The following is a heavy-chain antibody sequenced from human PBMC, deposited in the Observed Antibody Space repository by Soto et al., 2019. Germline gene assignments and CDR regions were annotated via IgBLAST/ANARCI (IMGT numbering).Heavy chain of an antibody. CDR3: AKVGPEVTTRAYDS. V-gene: IGHV3-23*04. CDR1: GFTFSSFC. J-gene: IGHJ4*02. Sequence: EVQLVESGGGLLQPGGSLRLSCTASGFTFSSFCMTWVRQAPGKGLEWVSTIGGNGGSTYYADSVKGRFTISRDSSRNTLYLQMTTLRAEDTAVYYCAKVGPEVTTRAYDSWGQGTLVTVSS. CDR2: IGGNGGST. D-gene: IGHD4-17*01.